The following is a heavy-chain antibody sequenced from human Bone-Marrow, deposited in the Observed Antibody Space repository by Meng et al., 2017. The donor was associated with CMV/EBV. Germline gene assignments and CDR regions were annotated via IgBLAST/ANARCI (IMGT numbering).Heavy chain of an antibody. D-gene: IGHD2-8*01. J-gene: IGHJ3*01. CDR2: INWNGGST. V-gene: IGHV3-20*04. CDR1: GFTFDDYG. CDR3: VRDYCTNGVCLDAFAV. Sequence: GESLKISCAASGFTFDDYGMSWVRQAPGKGLEWVSGINWNGGSTGYADSMKGRFTISRDNAKNLLYLQMNSLRAEDTAVYYCVRDYCTNGVCLDAFAVWGQGTMVTVSS.